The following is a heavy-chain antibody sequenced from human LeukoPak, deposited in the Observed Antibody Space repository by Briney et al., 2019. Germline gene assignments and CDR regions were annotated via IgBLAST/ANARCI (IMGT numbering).Heavy chain of an antibody. CDR1: GGSISSYY. CDR2: IYYSGST. Sequence: SETLSLTCTVSGGSISSYYWSWIRQPPGRGLEWIGFIYYSGSTNYNPSLKSRVTISVDTSKNQFSLKLSSVTAADTAVYYCARHLVSSGTYYFAFDIWGQGTKITVSS. CDR3: ARHLVSSGTYYFAFDI. V-gene: IGHV4-59*08. D-gene: IGHD3-10*01. J-gene: IGHJ3*02.